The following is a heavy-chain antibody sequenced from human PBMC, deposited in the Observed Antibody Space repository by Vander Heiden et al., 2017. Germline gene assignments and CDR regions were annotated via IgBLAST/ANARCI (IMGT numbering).Heavy chain of an antibody. J-gene: IGHJ5*02. CDR3: AREYSYGQDNWFDP. Sequence: QVHVVQSWAEVQTPGSSVKVSCTASEGTFSSYAISWVRQAPRQGLEWMGGIIPIYGTANYAQKFQGRVTITADESTSTAYMELSSLRSEDTAVYYRAREYSYGQDNWFDPWGQGTLVTVSS. D-gene: IGHD5-18*01. CDR2: IIPIYGTA. V-gene: IGHV1-69*12. CDR1: EGTFSSYA.